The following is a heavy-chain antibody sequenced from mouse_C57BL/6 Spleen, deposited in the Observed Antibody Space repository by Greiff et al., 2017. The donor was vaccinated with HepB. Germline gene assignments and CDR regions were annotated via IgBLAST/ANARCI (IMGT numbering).Heavy chain of an antibody. V-gene: IGHV5-6*01. CDR3: ARQGYYGSSYVGYFDV. Sequence: EVMLVESGGDLVKPGGSLKLSCAASGFTFSSYGMSWVRQTPDKRLEWVATISSGGSYTYYPDSVKGRFTISRDNAKNTLYLQMSSLKSEDTAMYYCARQGYYGSSYVGYFDVWGTGTTVTVSS. CDR2: ISSGGSYT. D-gene: IGHD1-1*01. CDR1: GFTFSSYG. J-gene: IGHJ1*03.